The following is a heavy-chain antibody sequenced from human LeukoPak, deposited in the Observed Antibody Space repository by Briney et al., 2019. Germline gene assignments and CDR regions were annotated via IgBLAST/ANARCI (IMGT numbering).Heavy chain of an antibody. V-gene: IGHV1-18*01. CDR1: GYTFTSYG. CDR3: ARVGYGSGSYYKAYYFDY. CDR2: ISAYNGNT. J-gene: IGHJ4*02. Sequence: EASVKVSCKASGYTFTSYGISWVRQAPGQGLEWMGWISAYNGNTNYAQKLQGRVTMTTDTSTSTAYMELRSLRSDDTAVYYCARVGYGSGSYYKAYYFDYWGQGTLVTVSS. D-gene: IGHD3-10*01.